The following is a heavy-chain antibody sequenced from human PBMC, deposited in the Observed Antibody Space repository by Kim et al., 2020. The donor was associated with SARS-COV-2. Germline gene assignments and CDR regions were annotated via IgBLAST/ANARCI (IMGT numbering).Heavy chain of an antibody. CDR1: GGTFSSYA. Sequence: SVKVSCKASGGTFSSYAISWVRQAPGQGLEWMGGIIPIFGTANYAQKFQGRVTITADESTSTAYMELSSLRSEDTAVYYCARGGNIVATITSFDYWGQGTLVTVSS. D-gene: IGHD5-12*01. V-gene: IGHV1-69*13. CDR2: IIPIFGTA. J-gene: IGHJ4*02. CDR3: ARGGNIVATITSFDY.